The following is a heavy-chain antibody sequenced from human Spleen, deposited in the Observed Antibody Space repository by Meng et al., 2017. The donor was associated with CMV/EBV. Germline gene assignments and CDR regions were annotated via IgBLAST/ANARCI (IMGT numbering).Heavy chain of an antibody. J-gene: IGHJ4*02. CDR2: TYSGGTTT. D-gene: IGHD2-2*01. V-gene: IGHV3-23*03. Sequence: GESLKISCVGSGFTFGNSAISWVRQPPGKGLQWVSFTYSGGTTTYYSDSVKGRFTISRDDSKNTLYLQMSSLRAEDTAVYYCAKVLIAPGAVDYWGQGTLVTVSS. CDR3: AKVLIAPGAVDY. CDR1: GFTFGNSA.